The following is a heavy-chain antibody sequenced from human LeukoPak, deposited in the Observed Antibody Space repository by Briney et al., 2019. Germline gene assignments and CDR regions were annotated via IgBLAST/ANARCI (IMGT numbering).Heavy chain of an antibody. V-gene: IGHV1-46*01. CDR3: ARDLAMVVTPRVVDDY. Sequence: ASVKVSCKASGYTFTGYYMHLVRQAPGQGLEWMGIINPSGGSTSYPQKFQGRVTLVRNTSTSTVYMELRSLSSEDTAVYYCARDLAMVVTPRVVDDYWGQGTLVTVSS. CDR2: INPSGGST. J-gene: IGHJ4*02. D-gene: IGHD4-23*01. CDR1: GYTFTGYY.